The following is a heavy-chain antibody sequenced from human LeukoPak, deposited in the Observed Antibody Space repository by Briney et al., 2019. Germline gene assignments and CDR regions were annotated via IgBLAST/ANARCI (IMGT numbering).Heavy chain of an antibody. CDR2: IGWNRGSI. D-gene: IGHD6-13*01. V-gene: IGHV3-9*01. Sequence: GRSLRLSCAASGFTLDDYGMHWVRQAPGKGLEWVSGIGWNRGSIGYADSVKGRFTISRDTAKNSLYLQMNSLRPEDTALYYCAKGGAAADNYWYFDLWGRGTLVTVSS. J-gene: IGHJ2*01. CDR3: AKGGAAADNYWYFDL. CDR1: GFTLDDYG.